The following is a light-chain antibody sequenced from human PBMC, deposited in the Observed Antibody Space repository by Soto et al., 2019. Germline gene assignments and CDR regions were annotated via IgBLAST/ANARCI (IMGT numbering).Light chain of an antibody. CDR2: GVS. CDR1: QSISSRY. Sequence: EIVMTQSPATLSVSPWERATLSCRASQSISSRYLAWYQQKPGQAPRLLMYGVSSRATGTPDRFSGSGSGTDFTLTISRLEPEDFAVYHCQQYDSSPTFGQGTKVDIK. J-gene: IGKJ1*01. V-gene: IGKV3-20*01. CDR3: QQYDSSPT.